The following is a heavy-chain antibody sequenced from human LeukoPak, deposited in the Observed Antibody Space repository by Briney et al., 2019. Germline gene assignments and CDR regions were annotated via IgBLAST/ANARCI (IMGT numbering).Heavy chain of an antibody. CDR2: IIPIFGTA. J-gene: IGHJ4*02. Sequence: SVKVSCKASGDSFSSYAIRLVRQAPGQGLEWMGGIIPIFGTANYAQKFQGRVTITTDESTSTAYMELSSLRSEDTAVYYCARGLYCGGDCYLYWGQGTLVTVSS. D-gene: IGHD2-21*02. CDR3: ARGLYCGGDCYLY. V-gene: IGHV1-69*05. CDR1: GDSFSSYA.